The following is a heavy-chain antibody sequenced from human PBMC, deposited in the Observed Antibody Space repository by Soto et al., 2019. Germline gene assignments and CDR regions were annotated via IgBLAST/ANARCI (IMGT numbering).Heavy chain of an antibody. Sequence: ASVKVSCKASGYTFTSYGISWVRQAPGQGLEWMGWISAYNGNTNYAQKLQGRVTMTTDTSTSTAYMELRSLRSDDTAVYYCARDSRKGTGTHYYYYGMDVWGQGTTVTVSS. CDR3: ARDSRKGTGTHYYYYGMDV. J-gene: IGHJ6*02. CDR1: GYTFTSYG. V-gene: IGHV1-18*01. CDR2: ISAYNGNT. D-gene: IGHD1-1*01.